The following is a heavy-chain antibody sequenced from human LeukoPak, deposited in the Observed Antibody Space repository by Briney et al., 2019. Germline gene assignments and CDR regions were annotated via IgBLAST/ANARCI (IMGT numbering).Heavy chain of an antibody. J-gene: IGHJ4*02. V-gene: IGHV4-59*01. CDR2: IYYSGST. Sequence: SETLSLTCTVSGGCISSYYWSWLRQPPGKGLEWIGYIYYSGSTNYNPSLKSRVTISVDTSKNQFSLKLSSVTAADTAVYYCAGGYSGYDWDYWGQGTLVTVSS. D-gene: IGHD5-12*01. CDR1: GGCISSYY. CDR3: AGGYSGYDWDY.